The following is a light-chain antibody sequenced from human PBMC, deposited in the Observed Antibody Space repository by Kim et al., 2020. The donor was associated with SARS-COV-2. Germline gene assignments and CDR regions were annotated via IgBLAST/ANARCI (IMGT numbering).Light chain of an antibody. CDR1: NIGRTR. V-gene: IGLV3-21*04. Sequence: SYELTRPPSVSVAPGKTATITCWGNNIGRTRVHWYQQRPGQAPLLVIYYDSDRPPGIPERFSDSNSGDIATLTISRVEAGDEADYYCQVWDSSGDQVVFGGGTQLTVL. CDR3: QVWDSSGDQVV. J-gene: IGLJ2*01. CDR2: YDS.